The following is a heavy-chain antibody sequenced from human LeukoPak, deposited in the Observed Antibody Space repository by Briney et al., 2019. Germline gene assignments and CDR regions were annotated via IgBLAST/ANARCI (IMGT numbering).Heavy chain of an antibody. V-gene: IGHV1-18*04. CDR3: ARVPGDNWNDDVGLHWFDP. CDR2: ISAYNGNT. D-gene: IGHD1-1*01. Sequence: GASVKVSCKASGYTFTSYGISWVRQAPGQRLEWMGWISAYNGNTNYAQKLQGRVTMTTDTSTSTAYMELRSLRSDDTAVYYCARVPGDNWNDDVGLHWFDPWGQGTLVTVSS. CDR1: GYTFTSYG. J-gene: IGHJ5*02.